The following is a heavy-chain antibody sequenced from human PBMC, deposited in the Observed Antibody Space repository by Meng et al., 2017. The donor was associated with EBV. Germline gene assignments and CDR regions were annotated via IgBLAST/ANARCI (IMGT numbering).Heavy chain of an antibody. Sequence: QGQRGGDGGGVVQPVKALRLSFEAFGFNFSRSGMHWFRQAPGKGLEWVAVIWYDANNKYYGDPAKGRFTISRENSKNTLYLQMNSLTADDTAVYYCATAGDYEGYAEYWGQGTLVSVLL. CDR1: GFNFSRSG. CDR3: ATAGDYEGYAEY. D-gene: IGHD4-17*01. V-gene: IGHV3-33*01. J-gene: IGHJ4*02. CDR2: IWYDANNK.